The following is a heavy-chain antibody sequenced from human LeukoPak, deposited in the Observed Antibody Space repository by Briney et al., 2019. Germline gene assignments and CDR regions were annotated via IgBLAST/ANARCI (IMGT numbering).Heavy chain of an antibody. CDR1: GGSISSGSYY. Sequence: NASQTLSLTCTVSGGSISSGSYYWSWIRQPAGKGLEWIGRIYTSGSTNYNPSLKSRVTISVDTSKNQFSLKLSSVTAADTAVYYCARVPADIVATYYRDVWGKGTTVTVSS. V-gene: IGHV4-61*02. D-gene: IGHD5-12*01. CDR3: ARVPADIVATYYRDV. J-gene: IGHJ6*03. CDR2: IYTSGST.